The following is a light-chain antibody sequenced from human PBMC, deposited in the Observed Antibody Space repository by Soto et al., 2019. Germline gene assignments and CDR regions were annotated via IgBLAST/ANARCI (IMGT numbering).Light chain of an antibody. J-gene: IGKJ1*01. CDR3: HKYYSPHQP. CDR1: QSVLFSSNNKNY. CDR2: WAS. Sequence: DIVMTQSPDSLAVSLGERAIIHCKSSQSVLFSSNNKNYLAWYQQRPGQPPKLLIYWASTRHSGVPDRFSGSGSGTDFTLTISSLQAEDVAFYYCHKYYSPHQPFGQGTKVEIK. V-gene: IGKV4-1*01.